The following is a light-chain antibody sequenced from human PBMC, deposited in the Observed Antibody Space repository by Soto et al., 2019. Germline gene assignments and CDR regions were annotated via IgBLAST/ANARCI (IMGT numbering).Light chain of an antibody. CDR2: GNS. V-gene: IGLV1-40*01. CDR3: QSYDSSLSGYVV. Sequence: QSVLTQPHSVSGAPGQRVTISCTGSSSNIGAGYDVHWYQQLPGTAPKLLIYGNSNRPSGVPDRFSGSKSGTSASLAITGLQSEEEADYYGQSYDSSLSGYVVFGGGTKLTVL. J-gene: IGLJ2*01. CDR1: SSNIGAGYD.